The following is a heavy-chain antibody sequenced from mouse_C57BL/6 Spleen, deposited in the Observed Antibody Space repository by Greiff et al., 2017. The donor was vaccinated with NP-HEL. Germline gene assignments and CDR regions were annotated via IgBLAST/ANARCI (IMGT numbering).Heavy chain of an antibody. CDR3: APAWFAY. V-gene: IGHV1-26*01. J-gene: IGHJ3*01. Sequence: EVQLQQSGPELVKPGASVKISCKASGYTFTDYYMNWVKQSHGKSLELIGDINPNNGGTSYNQKFKGKATLTVDKSSSTAYMELRSLTSEDSAVYYCAPAWFAYWGQGTLVTVSA. CDR2: INPNNGGT. CDR1: GYTFTDYY.